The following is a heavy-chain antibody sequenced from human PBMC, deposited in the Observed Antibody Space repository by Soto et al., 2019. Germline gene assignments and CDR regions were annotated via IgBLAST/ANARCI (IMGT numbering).Heavy chain of an antibody. CDR1: GFTFSSYA. Sequence: GGSLRLSCAASGFTFSSYAMHWVRQAPGKGLEWVAVISYDGSNKYYADSVKGRFTISRDNSKNTLYLQMNSLRAEDTAVYYCARDQLVSYYYYGMDVWGQGTTVTVSS. CDR2: ISYDGSNK. V-gene: IGHV3-30-3*01. J-gene: IGHJ6*02. D-gene: IGHD1-1*01. CDR3: ARDQLVSYYYYGMDV.